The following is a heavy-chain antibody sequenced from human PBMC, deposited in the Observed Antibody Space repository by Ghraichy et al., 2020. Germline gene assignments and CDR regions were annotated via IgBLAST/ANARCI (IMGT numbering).Heavy chain of an antibody. D-gene: IGHD5-18*01. Sequence: SETLSLTCTVSGGSISSYYWSWIRQPPGKGLEWIGYIYYSGSTNYNPSLKSRVTISVDTSKNQFSLKLNSVTAADTAVYYCAREPRGYSYGYYFDYWGQGTLVTVSS. V-gene: IGHV4-59*01. CDR2: IYYSGST. CDR3: AREPRGYSYGYYFDY. J-gene: IGHJ4*02. CDR1: GGSISSYY.